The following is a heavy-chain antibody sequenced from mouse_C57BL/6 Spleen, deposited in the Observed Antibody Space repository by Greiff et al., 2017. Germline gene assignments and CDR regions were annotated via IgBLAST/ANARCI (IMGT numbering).Heavy chain of an antibody. D-gene: IGHD2-12*01. V-gene: IGHV5-17*01. CDR1: GFTFRDYG. J-gene: IGHJ4*01. CDR3: ARAGYYMGAMDY. CDR2: ISSGSSTI. Sequence: EVQVVESGGGLVKPGGSLKLSCAASGFTFRDYGMHWVRQAPEKGLEWVAYISSGSSTIYYADTVKGRFTISRDNAKNTLFLQMTSLRSEDTAMYYCARAGYYMGAMDYWGQGTSVTVSS.